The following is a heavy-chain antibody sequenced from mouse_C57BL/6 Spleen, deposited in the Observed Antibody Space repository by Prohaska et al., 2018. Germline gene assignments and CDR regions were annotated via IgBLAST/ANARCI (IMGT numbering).Heavy chain of an antibody. D-gene: IGHD2-1*01. CDR1: GFTFSGFW. Sequence: EVQLLETGGGLVQPGGSRGICCEGSGFTFSGFWMSWGRQTTGKTLDGNGDINSYGSAINYAPSIKDRFTIFRDNDKRTLYLQMSNVRSEDTATYFCMRYGNYWYFDVWGTGTTVTVSS. CDR3: MRYGNYWYFDV. CDR2: INSYGSAI. V-gene: IGHV11-2*01. J-gene: IGHJ1*03.